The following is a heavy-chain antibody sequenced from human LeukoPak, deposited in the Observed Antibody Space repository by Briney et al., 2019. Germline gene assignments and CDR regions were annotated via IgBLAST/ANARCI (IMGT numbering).Heavy chain of an antibody. CDR3: ARFHAEAFDY. CDR2: IWFDGSNK. V-gene: IGHV3-33*01. J-gene: IGHJ4*02. Sequence: GGSLRLSCAASGFIFSDYGMQWVRQAPGKGLEWVAVIWFDGSNKYYADSLKGRFTISRDNSKNTLYLQMDSLSAEDTAVYYCARFHAEAFDYWGQGTLVTVSS. CDR1: GFIFSDYG.